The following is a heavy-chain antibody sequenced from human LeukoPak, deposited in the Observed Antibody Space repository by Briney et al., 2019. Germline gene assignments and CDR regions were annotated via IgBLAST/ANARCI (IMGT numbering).Heavy chain of an antibody. CDR1: GGSFSGYY. J-gene: IGHJ3*02. CDR3: VILSRPDSGDAFDI. Sequence: PSETLSLTCAVYGGSFSGYYWSWIRQPPGKGLEWIGEINHSGITYYNPSLKSRVTISVDTSQNQFSLKLSSVTAADTAVYYCVILSRPDSGDAFDIWGQGTMVTVSS. V-gene: IGHV4-34*01. D-gene: IGHD3-10*01. CDR2: INHSGIT.